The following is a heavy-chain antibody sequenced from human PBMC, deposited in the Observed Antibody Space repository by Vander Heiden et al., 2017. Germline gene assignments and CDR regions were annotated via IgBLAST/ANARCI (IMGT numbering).Heavy chain of an antibody. J-gene: IGHJ4*02. CDR1: GFTFSSYA. D-gene: IGHD1-26*01. Sequence: EVQLLESGGGLVQPGGSLRLSCAASGFTFSSYAMSWVRQAPGKGLEWVSAISGSGGSTYYADSVKGRFTISRDNSKNTLYLQMNSLRAEDTAVYYCAKDLGGSYYSALGFDYWGQGTLVTVSS. CDR2: ISGSGGST. V-gene: IGHV3-23*01. CDR3: AKDLGGSYYSALGFDY.